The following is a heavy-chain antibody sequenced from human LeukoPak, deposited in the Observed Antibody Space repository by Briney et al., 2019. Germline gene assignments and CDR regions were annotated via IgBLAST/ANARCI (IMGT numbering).Heavy chain of an antibody. Sequence: TLSLTCTVSTGSISSYYWSWIRQPPGKALEWLARIDWDDDKFYSTSLKTRLTISKDTSKNQVVLTMTNMDPVDTATYYCARGRFYFDYWGQGTLVTVSS. D-gene: IGHD3-16*01. J-gene: IGHJ4*02. CDR2: IDWDDDK. CDR1: TGSISSYYW. V-gene: IGHV2-70*16. CDR3: ARGRFYFDY.